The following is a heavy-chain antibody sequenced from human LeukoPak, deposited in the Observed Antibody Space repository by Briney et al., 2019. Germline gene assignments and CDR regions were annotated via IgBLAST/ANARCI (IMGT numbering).Heavy chain of an antibody. CDR3: ARATRGDTTKSFDL. J-gene: IGHJ2*01. D-gene: IGHD5-18*01. Sequence: SQTLSLTCDISGDSVSSNSVAWYWIRQSPSRGLEWLGRTYYRSKWYNDYAVSVKSRITIKPDTSKKQFSLQLNSVTPEDTAVYYCARATRGDTTKSFDLWGRGTLVTVSS. V-gene: IGHV6-1*01. CDR1: GDSVSSNSVA. CDR2: TYYRSKWYN.